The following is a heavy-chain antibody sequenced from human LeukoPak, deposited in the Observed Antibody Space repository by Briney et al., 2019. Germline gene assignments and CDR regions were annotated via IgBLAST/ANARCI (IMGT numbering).Heavy chain of an antibody. CDR1: GFTFSHYA. V-gene: IGHV3-23*01. J-gene: IGHJ6*02. CDR2: IGGGGDGA. Sequence: GGSLRLSCAASGFTFSHYAMRWVRQAPGKGLEWLSEIGGGGDGAYHADSVKGRFTISRDNSKNTLYLQMNSLRAEDTAVYGMDVWGQGTTVTVSS. CDR3: DV.